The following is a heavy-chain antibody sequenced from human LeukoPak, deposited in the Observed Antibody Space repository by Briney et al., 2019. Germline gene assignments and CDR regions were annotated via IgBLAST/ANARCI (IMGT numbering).Heavy chain of an antibody. V-gene: IGHV3-30-3*01. CDR3: ARDSDDYGDYGLGY. D-gene: IGHD4-17*01. Sequence: GGSLRLSCAASGFTVSSNHMSWVRQAPGKGLEWVAVISYDGSNKYYADSVKGRFTISRDNSKNTLYLQMNSLRAEDTAVYYCARDSDDYGDYGLGYWGQGTLVTVSS. CDR2: ISYDGSNK. CDR1: GFTVSSNH. J-gene: IGHJ4*02.